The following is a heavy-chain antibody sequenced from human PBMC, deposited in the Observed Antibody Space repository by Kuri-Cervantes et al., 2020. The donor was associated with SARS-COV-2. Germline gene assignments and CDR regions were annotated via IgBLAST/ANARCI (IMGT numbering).Heavy chain of an antibody. CDR2: IYASGNT. J-gene: IGHJ4*02. V-gene: IGHV4-31*03. CDR3: ARIIWGRNYMDY. Sequence: SETLSLTCTVSSGSISSGGFYWSWIRQHPRKGLEWIGYIYASGNTDYNPSLQSRVTISVDTSKNQFSLRLTSVTAADTAVYYCARIIWGRNYMDYWGQGALVTVSS. D-gene: IGHD3-16*01. CDR1: SGSISSGGFY.